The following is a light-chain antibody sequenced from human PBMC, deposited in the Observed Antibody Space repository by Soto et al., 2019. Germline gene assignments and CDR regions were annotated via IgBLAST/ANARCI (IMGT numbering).Light chain of an antibody. Sequence: QSALTQPASVSGSPGQSITISCTGTSSDVGGYNYVSWYQQHPGKAPKLMIFEVSNRPSGVSNRFSGSKSGNTASLTISGLQAEDEADYYCSSYNSSSTLVLFGGGTKVTVL. CDR3: SSYNSSSTLVL. CDR2: EVS. CDR1: SSDVGGYNY. J-gene: IGLJ2*01. V-gene: IGLV2-14*01.